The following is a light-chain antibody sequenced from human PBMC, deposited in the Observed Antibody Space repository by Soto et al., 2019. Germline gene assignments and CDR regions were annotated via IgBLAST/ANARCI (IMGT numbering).Light chain of an antibody. Sequence: QSAVTQPASVSGSPGQSITISCTGTSSDVGGYNYVSWYQQHPGKAPKLMIYEVSNRPSGVSNRFSGSKSGNTASLTISGLQAEDEADYYCSSYTSSDYVFGTGTKLTVL. CDR2: EVS. J-gene: IGLJ1*01. CDR3: SSYTSSDYV. V-gene: IGLV2-14*01. CDR1: SSDVGGYNY.